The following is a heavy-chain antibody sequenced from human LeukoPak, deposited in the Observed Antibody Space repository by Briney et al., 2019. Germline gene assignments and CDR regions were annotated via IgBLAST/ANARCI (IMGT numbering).Heavy chain of an antibody. D-gene: IGHD5-24*01. V-gene: IGHV3-23*01. CDR2: ISGGGGST. J-gene: IGHJ4*02. CDR3: AKRWGGYNFDY. CDR1: GFTFSSYA. Sequence: GGSPRLSCAASGFTFSSYAMSWVRQAPGKGLEWVSAISGGGGSTYYADSVRGRFTISRDNSKNTLYLQMNSLRAEDTAVYYCAKRWGGYNFDYWGQGTLVTVSS.